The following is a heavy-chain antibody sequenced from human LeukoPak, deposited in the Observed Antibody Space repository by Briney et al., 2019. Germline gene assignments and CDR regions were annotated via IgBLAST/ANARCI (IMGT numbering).Heavy chain of an antibody. Sequence: GESLKISCTGSGYSFSSYWIAWVRQMPGEGLEWMGTVYPSDSDVRYSPSFQGQVTISADKSISTAYLQWGSLKASDTATYYCARQGTSGDRKCDYWGQGTLVTVSS. J-gene: IGHJ4*02. CDR3: ARQGTSGDRKCDY. V-gene: IGHV5-51*01. D-gene: IGHD3-16*01. CDR2: VYPSDSDV. CDR1: GYSFSSYW.